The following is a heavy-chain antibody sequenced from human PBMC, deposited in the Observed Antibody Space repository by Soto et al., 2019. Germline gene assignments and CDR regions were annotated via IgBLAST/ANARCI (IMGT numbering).Heavy chain of an antibody. CDR1: GFTFDDYA. Sequence: EVQLVESGGGLVQPGRSLRLSCAASGFTFDDYAMHWVRQAPGQGLEWVSGISRNSGSIGYADSVKGRFTISRDNAKNSLYLQMNSLRAEDTALYYCAKDFQARRGYSGYDYYFDYWGQGTLVTVSS. J-gene: IGHJ4*02. CDR2: ISRNSGSI. V-gene: IGHV3-9*01. D-gene: IGHD5-12*01. CDR3: AKDFQARRGYSGYDYYFDY.